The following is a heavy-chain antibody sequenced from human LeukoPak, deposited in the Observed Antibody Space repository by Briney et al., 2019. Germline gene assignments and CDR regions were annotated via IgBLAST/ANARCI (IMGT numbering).Heavy chain of an antibody. J-gene: IGHJ3*02. V-gene: IGHV1-18*01. Sequence: ASVKVSCKASGYTFTSYGISWVRQAPGQGLEWMGWISAYNGNTNYAQKLQGRVTMTTDTYTSTAYMELRSLRSDDTAVYYCARAAPGIAAAGNAFDIWGQGTMVTVSS. CDR2: ISAYNGNT. CDR3: ARAAPGIAAAGNAFDI. D-gene: IGHD6-13*01. CDR1: GYTFTSYG.